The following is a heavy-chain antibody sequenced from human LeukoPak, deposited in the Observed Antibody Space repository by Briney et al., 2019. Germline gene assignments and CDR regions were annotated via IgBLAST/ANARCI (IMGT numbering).Heavy chain of an antibody. CDR3: ARGPRGYSYGYRDYYYYMDV. CDR2: MNPNSGNT. J-gene: IGHJ6*03. CDR1: GYTFTSYD. Sequence: ASVKVSCKASGYTFTSYDINWVRQATGQGLEWMGWMNPNSGNTGYAQKFQGRVTMTRNTSISTAYMELSGLRSEDTAVYYCARGPRGYSYGYRDYYYYMDVWGKGTTVTVSS. V-gene: IGHV1-8*01. D-gene: IGHD5-18*01.